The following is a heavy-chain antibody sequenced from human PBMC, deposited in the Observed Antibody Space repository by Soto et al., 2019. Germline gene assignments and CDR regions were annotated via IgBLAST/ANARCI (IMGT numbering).Heavy chain of an antibody. CDR3: ARSPGGFTVATYFFGY. J-gene: IGHJ4*02. Sequence: SGPTLVNPTQTLTLTCTFSGFSLSSKGMRVSWIRQPPGKALEWLARIDWDDDKFYSPSLRTRLTISKDTSKNQVVLTMTNVDPKDTATYYCARSPGGFTVATYFFGYWGQGTLVTVSS. V-gene: IGHV2-70*04. CDR1: GFSLSSKGMR. CDR2: IDWDDDK. D-gene: IGHD4-17*01.